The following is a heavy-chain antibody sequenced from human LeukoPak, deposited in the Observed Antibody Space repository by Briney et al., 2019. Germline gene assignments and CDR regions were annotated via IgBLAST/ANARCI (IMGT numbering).Heavy chain of an antibody. CDR2: IIPIFGTA. CDR1: GYTFINYD. J-gene: IGHJ6*03. D-gene: IGHD1-26*01. Sequence: SVKVSCKASGYTFINYDMSWVRQAPGQGLEWMGGIIPIFGTANYAQKFQGRVTITADKSTSTAYMELSSLRSDDTAVYYCARDGPSGSYYYYMDVWGKGTTVTISS. V-gene: IGHV1-69*06. CDR3: ARDGPSGSYYYYMDV.